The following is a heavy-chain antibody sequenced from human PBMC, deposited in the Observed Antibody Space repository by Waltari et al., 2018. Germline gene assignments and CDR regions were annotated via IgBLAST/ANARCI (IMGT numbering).Heavy chain of an antibody. CDR1: GYIFTGYY. J-gene: IGHJ4*02. Sequence: QVQLVHSRAEVKKPGASMKVSCKASGYIFTGYYMHWVRQAHGQGLEWMGRINPNSGATNYTQKFQGRVTMTRDKSITTAYMELSRLTSDDTAVYYCAREGPEGLEYGGQGTLVTVSS. CDR2: INPNSGAT. CDR3: AREGPEGLEY. V-gene: IGHV1-2*06.